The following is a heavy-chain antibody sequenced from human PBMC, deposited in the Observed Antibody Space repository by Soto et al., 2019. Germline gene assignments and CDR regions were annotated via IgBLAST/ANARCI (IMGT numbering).Heavy chain of an antibody. Sequence: EVQLVESGGGLVQPGGSLRLSCEASGFSFSRSWMNWARQAPGKGLEWVSHINSDGRRTAYADSVKGRFTISRDIGTNTLYLQMSSLRPADTAIYYCAGEYGFYYWGQGTLVAVSS. CDR2: INSDGRRT. CDR1: GFSFSRSW. V-gene: IGHV3-74*01. CDR3: AGEYGFYY. J-gene: IGHJ4*02. D-gene: IGHD3-10*01.